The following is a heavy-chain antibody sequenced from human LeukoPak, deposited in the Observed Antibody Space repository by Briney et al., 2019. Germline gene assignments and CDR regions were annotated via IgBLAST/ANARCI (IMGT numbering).Heavy chain of an antibody. J-gene: IGHJ4*02. CDR2: ISAYNGNT. CDR3: ARARLTYYPTYYDFWSGYYGVFDY. CDR1: GXTFTSYG. D-gene: IGHD3-3*01. Sequence: AXVKVSCKASGXTFTSYGISWVRQAPGQGLVWMGWISAYNGNTNYAQKLQGRVTMTTDTSTSTAYMELRSLRSDDTAVYYCARARLTYYPTYYDFWSGYYGVFDYWGQGTLVTVSS. V-gene: IGHV1-18*01.